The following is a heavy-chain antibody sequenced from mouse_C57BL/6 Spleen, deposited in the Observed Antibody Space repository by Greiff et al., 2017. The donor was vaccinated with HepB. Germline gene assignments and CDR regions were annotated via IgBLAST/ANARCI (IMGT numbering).Heavy chain of an antibody. CDR1: GYAFSSSW. D-gene: IGHD1-1*02. Sequence: VQLQQSGPELVKPGASVKISCKASGYAFSSSWMNWVKQRPGKGLEWIGRIYPGDGDTNYNGKFKGKATLTADKSSSTAYMQLSSLTSEDSAVYFCAKGAYGTGAMDYWGQGTSVTVSS. CDR3: AKGAYGTGAMDY. J-gene: IGHJ4*01. CDR2: IYPGDGDT. V-gene: IGHV1-82*01.